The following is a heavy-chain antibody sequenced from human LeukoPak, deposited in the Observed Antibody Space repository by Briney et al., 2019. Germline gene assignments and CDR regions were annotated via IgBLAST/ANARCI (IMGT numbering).Heavy chain of an antibody. J-gene: IGHJ4*02. CDR3: ARDRYCSSTSCFYYFDY. V-gene: IGHV3-48*04. Sequence: GGSLRLSCAASGFSFSSYSMNWVRQAPGKGLEWVSYISSSSSTIYYADSVRGRFTISRDNAKNSLYLQMNSLRAEDMAVYYCARDRYCSSTSCFYYFDYWGQGTLVTVSS. CDR1: GFSFSSYS. CDR2: ISSSSSTI. D-gene: IGHD2-2*01.